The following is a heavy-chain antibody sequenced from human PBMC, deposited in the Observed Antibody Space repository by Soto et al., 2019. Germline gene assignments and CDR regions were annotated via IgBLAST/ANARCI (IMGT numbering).Heavy chain of an antibody. Sequence: GASVKVSCKASGYTFTIYGISWVRQAPGQGLEWMGWISAYNGNTNYAQKLQGRVTMTKETSTSTAYMELRSLRSDETGVYYCARNELADAGSSYYYCYGMDVWGEGTTVTVSS. V-gene: IGHV1-18*01. CDR1: GYTFTIYG. D-gene: IGHD6-13*01. J-gene: IGHJ6*04. CDR3: ARNELADAGSSYYYCYGMDV. CDR2: ISAYNGNT.